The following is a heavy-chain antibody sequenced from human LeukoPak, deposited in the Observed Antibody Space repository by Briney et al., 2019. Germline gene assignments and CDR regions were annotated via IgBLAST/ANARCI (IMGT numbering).Heavy chain of an antibody. CDR2: ISGSGGST. CDR1: GFTFSSYG. V-gene: IGHV3-23*01. J-gene: IGHJ4*02. Sequence: GGSLRLSCAASGFTFSSYGMSWVRQAPGKGLEWVSAISGSGGSTYYADSVKGRFTISRDNSKNPLYLQMNSLRAEDTAVYYCAKVLVTTVTTWYFDYWGQGTLVTVSS. D-gene: IGHD4-17*01. CDR3: AKVLVTTVTTWYFDY.